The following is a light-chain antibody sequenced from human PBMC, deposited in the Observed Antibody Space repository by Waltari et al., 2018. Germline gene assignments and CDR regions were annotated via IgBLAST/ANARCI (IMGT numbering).Light chain of an antibody. Sequence: QSALTQPASVSGSPGQSITISCTGTSSDFGNNTRASWYQQHPGKAPKLMIYAVSKRPAGVSDRFSGSKSGDMASLTISGLQPEDEAEYFCSSYAGSSKGVFGGGTKVTVL. CDR1: SSDFGNNTR. CDR3: SSYAGSSKGV. J-gene: IGLJ2*01. V-gene: IGLV2-23*02. CDR2: AVS.